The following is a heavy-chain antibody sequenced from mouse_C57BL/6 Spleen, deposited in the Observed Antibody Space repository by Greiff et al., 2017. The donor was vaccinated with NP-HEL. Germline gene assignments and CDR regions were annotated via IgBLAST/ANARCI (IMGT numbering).Heavy chain of an antibody. CDR1: GFTFSSYT. CDR2: ISGGGGNT. D-gene: IGHD2-5*01. CDR3: ARQAYYSNYWYFDV. J-gene: IGHJ1*03. V-gene: IGHV5-9*01. Sequence: EVKLVESGGGLVKPGGSLKLSCAASGFTFSSYTMSWVRQTPEKRLEWVATISGGGGNTYYPDSVKGRFTISRDNAKNTLYLQMSSLRSEDTALYYGARQAYYSNYWYFDVWGTGTTVTVSS.